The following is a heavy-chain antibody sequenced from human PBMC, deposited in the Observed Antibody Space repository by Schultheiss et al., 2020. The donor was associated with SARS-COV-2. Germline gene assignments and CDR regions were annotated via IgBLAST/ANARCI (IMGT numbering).Heavy chain of an antibody. CDR3: AKLFTYYDVLTDNYYMDV. V-gene: IGHV3-11*01. CDR2: ISYSGSPI. CDR1: GFTFSDYY. Sequence: GGSLRLSCAAFGFTFSDYYMSWIRQAPGKGLEWVSYISYSGSPIYYADSVKGRFTISRDNSENTLYLQMNSLRAEDTALYYCAKLFTYYDVLTDNYYMDVWGKGTTVTVSS. D-gene: IGHD3-9*01. J-gene: IGHJ6*03.